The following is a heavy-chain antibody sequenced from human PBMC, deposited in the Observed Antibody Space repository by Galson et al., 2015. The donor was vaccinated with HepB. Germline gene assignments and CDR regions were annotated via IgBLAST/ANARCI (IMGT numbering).Heavy chain of an antibody. Sequence: SLRLSCAASGFTFSSYGMHWVRQAPGKGLEWVAFIRYDGSNKYYADSVKGRFTISRDNSKNTLYLQMNSLRAEDTAVYYCAIREVRVYYYGMDVWGQGTTVTVSS. V-gene: IGHV3-30*02. CDR1: GFTFSSYG. CDR3: AIREVRVYYYGMDV. CDR2: IRYDGSNK. J-gene: IGHJ6*02. D-gene: IGHD3-10*01.